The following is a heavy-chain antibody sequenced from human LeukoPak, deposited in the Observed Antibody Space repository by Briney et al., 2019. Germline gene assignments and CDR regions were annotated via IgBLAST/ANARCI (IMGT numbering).Heavy chain of an antibody. J-gene: IGHJ4*02. D-gene: IGHD5-12*01. CDR1: GYTFTGYY. V-gene: IGHV1-2*02. CDR3: ARGGSRYSGYGGDPVVNYFDY. Sequence: ASVKVSCKASGYTFTGYYMHWVRQAPGQGLEWMGWINPNSGGTNYAQKFQGRVTMTRDTSISTAYMELSRLRSDDTAVYYCARGGSRYSGYGGDPVVNYFDYWGQGTLVTVSS. CDR2: INPNSGGT.